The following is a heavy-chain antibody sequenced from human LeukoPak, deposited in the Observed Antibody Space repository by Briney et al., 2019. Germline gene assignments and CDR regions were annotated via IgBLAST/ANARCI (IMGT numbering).Heavy chain of an antibody. CDR3: AGCAGNSCYFDY. V-gene: IGHV3-7*01. CDR2: IKQDGSAK. D-gene: IGHD1-1*01. J-gene: IGHJ4*02. Sequence: GGSLRLSCAASGFSFISYWMSWVRQAPGKGLEWVANIKQDGSAKNYVDSVKGRFTISRDNAKNSLYLQLNSLRAEDTAVYYCAGCAGNSCYFDYWGQGTLIIVSS. CDR1: GFSFISYW.